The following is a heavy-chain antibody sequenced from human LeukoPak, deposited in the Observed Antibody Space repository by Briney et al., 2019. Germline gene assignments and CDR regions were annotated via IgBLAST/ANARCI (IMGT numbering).Heavy chain of an antibody. Sequence: GGSLRLSCAASGFTFSSYSMNWVRQAPGKGLEWVSSISSSSSYIYYADSVKGRFTISRDNAKNSLYLQMNSLRAEDTALYYCAKDLGPGSMATSPGFDYWGQGTLVTVSS. CDR2: ISSSSSYI. V-gene: IGHV3-21*04. J-gene: IGHJ4*02. CDR3: AKDLGPGSMATSPGFDY. D-gene: IGHD5-24*01. CDR1: GFTFSSYS.